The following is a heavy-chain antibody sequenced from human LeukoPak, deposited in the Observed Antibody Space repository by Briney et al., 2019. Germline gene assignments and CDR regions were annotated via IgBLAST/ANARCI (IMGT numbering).Heavy chain of an antibody. Sequence: GRSLRLSCVATGFTFDDYAMHWVRQAPGKGLEWVSNISWNGGSIGYADSVKGRFTVSRDNTKNSLYLQMNSLRAEDTALYYCAKDMKGIYGDYDASDAFDIWGQGTMVTVSS. CDR2: ISWNGGSI. J-gene: IGHJ3*02. CDR1: GFTFDDYA. D-gene: IGHD4-17*01. CDR3: AKDMKGIYGDYDASDAFDI. V-gene: IGHV3-9*01.